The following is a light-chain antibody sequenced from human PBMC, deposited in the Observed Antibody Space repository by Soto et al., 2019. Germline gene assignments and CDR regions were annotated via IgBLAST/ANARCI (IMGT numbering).Light chain of an antibody. CDR2: GAY. V-gene: IGKV3-20*01. CDR1: QSVSSN. Sequence: EIVMTQSPATLSVSPGERATLSCRASQSVSSNLAWYQQKPGQAPRLLIYGAYSRATGIPDRFSGSGSGTDFTLTISRLEPEDFAVYYCKQYGSSLWTFGQGTKVDIK. CDR3: KQYGSSLWT. J-gene: IGKJ1*01.